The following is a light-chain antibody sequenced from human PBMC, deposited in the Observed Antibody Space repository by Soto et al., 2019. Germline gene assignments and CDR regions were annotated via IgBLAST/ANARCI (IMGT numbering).Light chain of an antibody. J-gene: IGLJ1*01. Sequence: QPVLTQPRSVSGSPGQSVTISCTGTSSDVGGYNYVSWFQQHPGKAPKLMIYDVSKRPSGVPDRFSGSKSGNTASLTISGLQAEDEADYYCCSYAGRYTPLVFGTGTKVTVL. CDR2: DVS. V-gene: IGLV2-11*01. CDR1: SSDVGGYNY. CDR3: CSYAGRYTPLV.